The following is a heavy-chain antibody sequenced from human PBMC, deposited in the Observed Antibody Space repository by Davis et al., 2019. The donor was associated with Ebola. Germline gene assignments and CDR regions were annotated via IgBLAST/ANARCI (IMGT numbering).Heavy chain of an antibody. D-gene: IGHD5-18*01. CDR2: INHSGST. V-gene: IGHV4-34*01. CDR3: ATGGYSYGLDY. Sequence: MPSETLSLTCAVSGGSFSGYYWSWIRQPPGKGLEWIGEINHSGSTNYIPSLKSRVTISVDTSKNQFSLKLNSVTAADTAVYYCATGGYSYGLDYWGQGTLVTVSS. J-gene: IGHJ4*02. CDR1: GGSFSGYY.